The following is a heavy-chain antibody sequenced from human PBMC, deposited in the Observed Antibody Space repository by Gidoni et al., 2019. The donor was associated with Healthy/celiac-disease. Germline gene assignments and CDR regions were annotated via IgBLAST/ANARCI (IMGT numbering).Heavy chain of an antibody. CDR1: GGSFSGYY. J-gene: IGHJ4*02. V-gene: IGHV4-34*01. CDR3: ARARTTTDFDY. D-gene: IGHD4-17*01. Sequence: QVQLQQWGAGLLKPSETLSLTCAVYGGSFSGYYWSWIRQPPGKGLEWIGEINHSGSPNYNPSLKSRVTISVDTSKNQFSLKLSSVTAADTAVYYCARARTTTDFDYWGQGTLVTVSS. CDR2: INHSGSP.